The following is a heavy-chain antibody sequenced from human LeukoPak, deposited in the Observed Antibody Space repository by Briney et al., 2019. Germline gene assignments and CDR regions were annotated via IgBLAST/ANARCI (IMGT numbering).Heavy chain of an antibody. Sequence: GASVKVSCKASGYAFTDYYMHWVRQAPGQGLEWMGWINPNSGGTNYAQKFQGRVIMTRDTSISTAYMELNRLRSDDTAVYYCARDRAAADFDYWGQGTLVPVSS. V-gene: IGHV1-2*02. D-gene: IGHD6-13*01. CDR1: GYAFTDYY. CDR3: ARDRAAADFDY. CDR2: INPNSGGT. J-gene: IGHJ4*02.